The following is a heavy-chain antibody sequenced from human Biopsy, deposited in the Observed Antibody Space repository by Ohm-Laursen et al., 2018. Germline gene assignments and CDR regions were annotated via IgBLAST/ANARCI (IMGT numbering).Heavy chain of an antibody. Sequence: SETLSLTCAVYGGSFSGYYWSWIRQPPGKGLEWIGEINHSGSTNYNPSLKSRVTISVDTSKNQFSLKLSSVTAADTAVYYCARRGSGGRSFDHWGQGTLVTVSS. CDR2: INHSGST. V-gene: IGHV4-34*01. D-gene: IGHD2-15*01. CDR1: GGSFSGYY. CDR3: ARRGSGGRSFDH. J-gene: IGHJ4*02.